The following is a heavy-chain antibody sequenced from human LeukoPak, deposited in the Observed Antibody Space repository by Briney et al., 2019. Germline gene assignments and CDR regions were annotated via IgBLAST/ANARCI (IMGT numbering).Heavy chain of an antibody. D-gene: IGHD1-7*01. CDR3: ARAHNWKYGTFDY. CDR2: ITRSGTDT. J-gene: IGHJ4*02. V-gene: IGHV3-23*01. CDR1: GFTFSTYA. Sequence: PGGSLRLSCEASGFTFSTYAMYWVRQAPGRGLEWVSGITRSGTDTYYADSVKGRFTTSRDNSKNTLYLQMNSLRVEDTAVYYCARAHNWKYGTFDYWGQGTLVTVSS.